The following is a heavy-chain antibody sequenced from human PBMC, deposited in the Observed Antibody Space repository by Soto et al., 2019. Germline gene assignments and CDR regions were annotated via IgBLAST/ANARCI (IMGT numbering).Heavy chain of an antibody. Sequence: PGGSLRLSCAASGFTFSSYAMSWVRQAPGKGLEWVSAISGSGGSTYYADSVKGRFTISRDNSKNTLYLQMNSLRAEDTAVYYCAKDLAYDFWSGYFPLGGMDVWGQGTTVTVSS. CDR2: ISGSGGST. D-gene: IGHD3-3*01. J-gene: IGHJ6*02. CDR1: GFTFSSYA. CDR3: AKDLAYDFWSGYFPLGGMDV. V-gene: IGHV3-23*01.